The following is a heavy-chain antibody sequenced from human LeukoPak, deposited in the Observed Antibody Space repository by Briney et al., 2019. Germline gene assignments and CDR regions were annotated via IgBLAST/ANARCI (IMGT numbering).Heavy chain of an antibody. V-gene: IGHV3-30*02. J-gene: IGHJ3*02. D-gene: IGHD6-13*01. CDR1: GFTFSSYG. Sequence: GGSLRLSCAASGFTFSSYGMHWVRQAPGKGLEWVAFIRYDGTNKYYADSVKGRFTISRDNSKNTLYLQMNSLRAEDTAVYYCASLRFWYSSSWLNDAFDIWGQGTMVTVSS. CDR3: ASLRFWYSSSWLNDAFDI. CDR2: IRYDGTNK.